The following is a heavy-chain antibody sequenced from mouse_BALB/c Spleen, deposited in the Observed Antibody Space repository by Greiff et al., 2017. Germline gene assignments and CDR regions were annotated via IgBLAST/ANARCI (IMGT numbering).Heavy chain of an antibody. CDR1: GYTFTSYW. J-gene: IGHJ3*01. CDR2: IYPGSGST. CDR3: TRSRDSSGYLFAY. D-gene: IGHD3-2*01. Sequence: LQQPGSELVRPGASVKLSCKASGYTFTSYWMHWVKQRPGQGLEWIGNIYPGSGSTNYDEKFKSKATLTVDTSSSTAYMQLSSLTSEDSAVYYCTRSRDSSGYLFAYWGQGTLVTVSA. V-gene: IGHV1S22*01.